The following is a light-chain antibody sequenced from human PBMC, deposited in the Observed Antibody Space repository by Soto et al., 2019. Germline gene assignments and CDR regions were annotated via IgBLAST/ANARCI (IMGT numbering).Light chain of an antibody. Sequence: QSVLIQPPSASGTPGQRVTISCSGSSSNIGSNTVNWFQQVPGMAPRLLIYNDSQRPSGVPDRFSGSRSGTSASLAISGLQSDDEAVFYCASWDVSLEAWVFGGGTKLTVL. J-gene: IGLJ3*02. CDR2: NDS. CDR1: SSNIGSNT. CDR3: ASWDVSLEAWV. V-gene: IGLV1-44*01.